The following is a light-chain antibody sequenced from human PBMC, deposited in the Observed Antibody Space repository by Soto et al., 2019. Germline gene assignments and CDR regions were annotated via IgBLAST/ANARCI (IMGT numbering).Light chain of an antibody. J-gene: IGLJ1*01. CDR1: SSDVGGYNY. CDR2: DVS. V-gene: IGLV2-14*01. CDR3: SSYTSSSTPLYV. Sequence: QSVLTQPASVSGSPGQSITISCTGTSSDVGGYNYVSWYQQHPSKAPKLMIYDVSTRPSGVSNRFSGSKSGNTASLTISVLQAEDEADYYCSSYTSSSTPLYVFGTGTKVTVL.